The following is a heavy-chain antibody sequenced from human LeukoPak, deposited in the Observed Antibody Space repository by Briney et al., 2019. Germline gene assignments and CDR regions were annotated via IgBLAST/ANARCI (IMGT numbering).Heavy chain of an antibody. J-gene: IGHJ4*02. Sequence: GGSLRLSCAASGFGFNSYAINWVRQAPGKGLEWVSAISGSGGSTYYADSVKGRFTISRDNSKNTLYLQMNSLRAEDTAVYYCAKDSRTGIAVAGRYPFDYWGQGTLVTVSS. CDR1: GFGFNSYA. V-gene: IGHV3-23*01. D-gene: IGHD6-19*01. CDR3: AKDSRTGIAVAGRYPFDY. CDR2: ISGSGGST.